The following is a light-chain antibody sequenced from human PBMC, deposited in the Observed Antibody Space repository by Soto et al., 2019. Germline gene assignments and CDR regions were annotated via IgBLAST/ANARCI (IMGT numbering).Light chain of an antibody. CDR2: DAS. Sequence: DVRMTQSPSSLSASIGDRVTITCQASQDIRKYLNWYQQKPGKAPDFLIHDASNLETGVPSRFSGSGSGTLFTFTISSLQPEDIATYYCQQYDKLVTFGRGTKV. CDR1: QDIRKY. V-gene: IGKV1-33*01. CDR3: QQYDKLVT. J-gene: IGKJ1*01.